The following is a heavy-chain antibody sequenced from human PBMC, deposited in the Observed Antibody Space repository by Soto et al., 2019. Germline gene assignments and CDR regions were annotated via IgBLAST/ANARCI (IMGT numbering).Heavy chain of an antibody. D-gene: IGHD4-4*01. J-gene: IGHJ4*02. Sequence: GGSLRLSCVGSGFSFRKYAMNWVRQAPGKGLGWVSGISGSGGSGRGFYADPVKGRFTISRDNSKNTLYLEMNSLRAEDTAVYYCAKDLDDYSSAIDFWGQETLVTVSS. CDR1: GFSFRKYA. V-gene: IGHV3-23*01. CDR2: ISGSGGSGRG. CDR3: AKDLDDYSSAIDF.